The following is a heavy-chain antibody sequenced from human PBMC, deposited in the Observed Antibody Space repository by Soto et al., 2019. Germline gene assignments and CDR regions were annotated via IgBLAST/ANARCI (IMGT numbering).Heavy chain of an antibody. CDR1: GFAVSSSY. Sequence: GSLRLSCVGSGFAVSSSYMSWVRQAPGEGLECVSVLYGGGRTFYADSVKGRFTISRDNSRNTLYLQMSSLRADDTAVYYCAREHSGYDLGLGYWGQGTLVTVSS. D-gene: IGHD5-12*01. CDR2: LYGGGRT. J-gene: IGHJ4*02. CDR3: AREHSGYDLGLGY. V-gene: IGHV3-53*01.